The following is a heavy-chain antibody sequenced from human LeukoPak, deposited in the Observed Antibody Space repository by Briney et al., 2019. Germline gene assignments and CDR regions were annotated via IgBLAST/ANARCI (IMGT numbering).Heavy chain of an antibody. Sequence: GRSLRLSCAASGFTFSSYAMHWVRQAPGKGLEWVAVISYDGSNKYYADSVKGRFTISRDNSKNTLYLQMNSLRAEDTAVYYCARDKVPTMIVVGFDIWGQGTMVTVSS. V-gene: IGHV3-30-3*01. D-gene: IGHD3-22*01. CDR1: GFTFSSYA. J-gene: IGHJ3*02. CDR3: ARDKVPTMIVVGFDI. CDR2: ISYDGSNK.